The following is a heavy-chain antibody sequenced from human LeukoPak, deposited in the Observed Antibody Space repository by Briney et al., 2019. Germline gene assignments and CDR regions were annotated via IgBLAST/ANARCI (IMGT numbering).Heavy chain of an antibody. D-gene: IGHD3-22*01. Sequence: PGGSLRLSCAASGFTFSSYSMNWVRQAPEKGLEWISYISSSSSTIYYADSVKGRFTISRDNAKSSLYLQMNSLRAEDTAVYYCARSKWTYDRSGYDNWGQGTLVAVSS. J-gene: IGHJ4*02. V-gene: IGHV3-48*04. CDR1: GFTFSSYS. CDR2: ISSSSSTI. CDR3: ARSKWTYDRSGYDN.